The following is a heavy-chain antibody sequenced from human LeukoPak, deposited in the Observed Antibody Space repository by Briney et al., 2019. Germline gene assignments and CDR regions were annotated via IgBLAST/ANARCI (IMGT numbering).Heavy chain of an antibody. CDR1: GYTFTAFY. CDR3: ARVYNGGNSEGEDGYYFDY. CDR2: IIPIFGTA. V-gene: IGHV1-69*13. D-gene: IGHD4-23*01. Sequence: ASVKVSCKASGYTFTAFYMHWVRQAPGQGLEWMGGIIPIFGTANYAQKFQGRVTITADESTSTAYMELSSLRSEDTAVYYCARVYNGGNSEGEDGYYFDYWGQGTLVTVSS. J-gene: IGHJ4*02.